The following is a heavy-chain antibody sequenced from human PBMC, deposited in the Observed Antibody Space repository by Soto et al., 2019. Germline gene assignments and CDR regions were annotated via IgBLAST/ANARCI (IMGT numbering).Heavy chain of an antibody. J-gene: IGHJ4*01. Sequence: VQLVESGGGVVSPGGSLRLSCVGSGFSFRDHSMNWVRQPPGKGLQWISYISSSSENIYYADSVKGRFTVSRDNAKNTLFLPMKRPREDDSAIYYCVRLPKGSVVTGWGQGALVTVSS. CDR2: ISSSSENI. CDR3: VRLPKGSVVTG. CDR1: GFSFRDHS. V-gene: IGHV3-48*02. D-gene: IGHD2-21*02.